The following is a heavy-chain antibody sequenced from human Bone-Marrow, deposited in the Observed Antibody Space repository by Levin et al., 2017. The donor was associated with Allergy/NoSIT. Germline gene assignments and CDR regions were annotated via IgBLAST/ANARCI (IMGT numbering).Heavy chain of an antibody. D-gene: IGHD3-3*01. CDR2: ISGSDTIT. CDR3: AKDLATGVVYYNYMDV. J-gene: IGHJ6*03. Sequence: GESLKISCAASGFTFSNYAMNWVRQAPGKGLEWVSVISGSDTITYYADSVKGRFTISRDNSKTTLYLQMYSLRAEDTAVYYCAKDLATGVVYYNYMDVWGKGTTVTVSS. CDR1: GFTFSNYA. V-gene: IGHV3-23*01.